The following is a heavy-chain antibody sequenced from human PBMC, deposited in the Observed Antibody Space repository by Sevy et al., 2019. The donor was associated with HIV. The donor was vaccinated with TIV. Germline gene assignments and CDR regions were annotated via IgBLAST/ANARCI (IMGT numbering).Heavy chain of an antibody. CDR2: IYYSGST. Sequence: SETLSLTCTVSGGSISSSSYYWGWIRQPPGKGLEWIGSIYYSGSTYYNPSLKSRVTISVDTSKNQFSLKLSSVTAADTAVYYCARLPSSNSWYNYMDVWGQGTTVTVSS. J-gene: IGHJ6*02. D-gene: IGHD6-13*01. CDR1: GGSISSSSYY. V-gene: IGHV4-39*01. CDR3: ARLPSSNSWYNYMDV.